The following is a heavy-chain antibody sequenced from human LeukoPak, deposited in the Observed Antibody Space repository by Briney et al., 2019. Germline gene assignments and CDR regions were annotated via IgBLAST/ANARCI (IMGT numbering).Heavy chain of an antibody. Sequence: GASVKVSCKASGYTFTGYYIHSVRQAPGQGLEWMGWINPNSGGTNYAQKFQGRVTMTRDTSISTAYMELSRLRSDDTAVYYCAPAGSIAVTDQFYFDYWGQGTLVTVSS. CDR1: GYTFTGYY. V-gene: IGHV1-2*02. CDR2: INPNSGGT. J-gene: IGHJ4*02. CDR3: APAGSIAVTDQFYFDY. D-gene: IGHD6-19*01.